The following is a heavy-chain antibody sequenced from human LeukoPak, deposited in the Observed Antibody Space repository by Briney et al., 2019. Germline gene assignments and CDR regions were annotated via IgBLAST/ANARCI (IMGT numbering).Heavy chain of an antibody. CDR1: GGSISSGGYS. V-gene: IGHV4-30-2*01. CDR3: ARSNHPRYYFDY. CDR2: IYHSGST. J-gene: IGHJ4*02. D-gene: IGHD1-14*01. Sequence: SQTLSLTCAVSGGSISSGGYSWSWIRQPPGKGLEWIGYIYHSGSTYYNPSLKSRVTISVDRSKNQFSLKLSSVTAADTAVYYCARSNHPRYYFDYWGQGTLVTVSS.